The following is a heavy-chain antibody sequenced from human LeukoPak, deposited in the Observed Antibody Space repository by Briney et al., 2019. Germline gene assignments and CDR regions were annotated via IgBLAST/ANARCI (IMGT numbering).Heavy chain of an antibody. Sequence: GGSLRLSCAASGFTVSSKYMSWVRQAPGKGLEWVSVIYSGGSTYYADSVKGRFTISRDNSKDTLYLQMSSLRAEDTAVYYCAECGQDGYNYDDYWGQGTLVTVPS. CDR1: GFTVSSKY. CDR2: IYSGGST. CDR3: AECGQDGYNYDDY. D-gene: IGHD5-24*01. J-gene: IGHJ4*02. V-gene: IGHV3-53*05.